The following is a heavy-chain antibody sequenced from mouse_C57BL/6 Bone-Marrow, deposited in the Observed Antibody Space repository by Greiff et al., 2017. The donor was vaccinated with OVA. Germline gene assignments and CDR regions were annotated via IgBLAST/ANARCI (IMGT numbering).Heavy chain of an antibody. CDR1: GFNIKDYY. V-gene: IGHV14-1*01. CDR3: TELGLEAWFAY. J-gene: IGHJ3*01. D-gene: IGHD4-1*01. Sequence: EVKLMESGAELVRPGASVKLSCTASGFNIKDYYMHWVKQRPEQGLEWIGRIDPEDGDTEYAPKFQGKATMTADTSSNTAYLQLSSLTSEDTAVYYCTELGLEAWFAYWGQGTLVTVSA. CDR2: IDPEDGDT.